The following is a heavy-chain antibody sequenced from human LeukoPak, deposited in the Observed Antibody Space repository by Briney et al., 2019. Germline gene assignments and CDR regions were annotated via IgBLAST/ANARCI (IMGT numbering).Heavy chain of an antibody. CDR2: ISSSSSYI. Sequence: GGSLRLSCAASGFTFSSYSMNWDRQAPGKGLEWVSSISSSSSYIYYADSVKGRFTISRDNAKNSLYLQMNSLRAEDTAVYYCARDHSSSGMDVWGQGTTATVSS. CDR3: ARDHSSSGMDV. J-gene: IGHJ6*02. CDR1: GFTFSSYS. V-gene: IGHV3-21*01.